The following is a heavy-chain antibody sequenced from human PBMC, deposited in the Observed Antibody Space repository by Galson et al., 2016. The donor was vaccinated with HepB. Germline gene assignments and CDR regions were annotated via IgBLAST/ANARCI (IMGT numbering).Heavy chain of an antibody. CDR1: GFNFGGTA. CDR2: ISWNSGNI. Sequence: SLRLSCAASGFNFGGTAMHWVRQAPGKGLEWVSSISWNSGNIDDAASVKGRFTLSRGNDKASLYLQMNSLRPEDTAFYYCVKGPGMAYAKYYFDDWGQGTLVTVSS. V-gene: IGHV3-9*01. D-gene: IGHD2-8*01. CDR3: VKGPGMAYAKYYFDD. J-gene: IGHJ4*02.